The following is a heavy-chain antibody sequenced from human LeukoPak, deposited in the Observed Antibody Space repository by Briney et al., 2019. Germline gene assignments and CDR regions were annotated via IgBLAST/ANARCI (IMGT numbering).Heavy chain of an antibody. CDR1: GXTFSSYA. Sequence: GGSLRLSCAASGXTFSSYAMSWVRQAPGEGLEWVSAIGGSSGSTYYADSVKGRFTISRDNSKNTLYLQMNSLRAEDTAVYYCAKRDSSGYYYFDYWGQGTLVTVSS. D-gene: IGHD3-22*01. J-gene: IGHJ4*02. CDR3: AKRDSSGYYYFDY. V-gene: IGHV3-23*01. CDR2: IGGSSGST.